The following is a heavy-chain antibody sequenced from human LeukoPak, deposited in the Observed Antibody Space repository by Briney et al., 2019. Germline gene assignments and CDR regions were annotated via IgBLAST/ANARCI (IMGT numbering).Heavy chain of an antibody. J-gene: IGHJ6*03. Sequence: SETLSLTCTVSGGSISSYYWSWIRQPPGKGLEWIGYIYYSGSTNYNPSLKSRVTISVDTSKNQFSLKLSSVTAADTAVYYCARTVSSGWTSYHIDVWGKGTTVTVSS. CDR2: IYYSGST. CDR1: GGSISSYY. V-gene: IGHV4-59*01. D-gene: IGHD6-19*01. CDR3: ARTVSSGWTSYHIDV.